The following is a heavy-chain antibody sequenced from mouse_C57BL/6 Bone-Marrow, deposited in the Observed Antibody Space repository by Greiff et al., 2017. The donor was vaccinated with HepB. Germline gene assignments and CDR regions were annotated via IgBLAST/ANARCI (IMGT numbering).Heavy chain of an antibody. V-gene: IGHV5-15*01. J-gene: IGHJ2*01. D-gene: IGHD2-3*01. Sequence: EVQLQESGGGLVQPGGSLKLSCAASGFTFSDYGMAWVRQAPRKGPEWVPFISNLAYSIYYADTVTGRFTISRENAKNTLYLEMSSLRSEDTAMYYCARDGYYLDYWGQGTTLTVSS. CDR2: ISNLAYSI. CDR1: GFTFSDYG. CDR3: ARDGYYLDY.